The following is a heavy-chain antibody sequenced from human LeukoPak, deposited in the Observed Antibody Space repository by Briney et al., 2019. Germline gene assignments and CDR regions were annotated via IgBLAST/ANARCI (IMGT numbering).Heavy chain of an antibody. V-gene: IGHV4-34*01. D-gene: IGHD3-10*01. J-gene: IGHJ4*02. CDR2: INHSGST. Sequence: SETLSLTCAVYGGSFSGYYWSWIRQPPGKGLEWIGEINHSGSTNYNPSLKSRVTISVDTSKSQFSLKLSSVTAADTAVYYCARFMPAGSYPTHTGDYWGQGTLVTVSS. CDR1: GGSFSGYY. CDR3: ARFMPAGSYPTHTGDY.